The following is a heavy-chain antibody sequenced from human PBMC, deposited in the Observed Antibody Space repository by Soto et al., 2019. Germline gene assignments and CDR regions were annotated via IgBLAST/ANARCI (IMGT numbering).Heavy chain of an antibody. D-gene: IGHD6-19*01. Sequence: QVQLVESWGGVVQPGRSLRLSCAASGFTFSSYGMHWVRQAPGKGLEWVAVRSYDGSNKYYADSVKGRFTISRDNSKNTLYLQMSSLRAEDTAVYYCAKDLYSSGWGPWGQGTLVTVSS. V-gene: IGHV3-30*18. J-gene: IGHJ5*02. CDR3: AKDLYSSGWGP. CDR2: RSYDGSNK. CDR1: GFTFSSYG.